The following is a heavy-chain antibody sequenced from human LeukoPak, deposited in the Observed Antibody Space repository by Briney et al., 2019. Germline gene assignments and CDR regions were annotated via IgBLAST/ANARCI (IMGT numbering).Heavy chain of an antibody. Sequence: SETLSLTCTVSGCSISSGYYWGWIRQPPGKGLEWIGSIYHSGSTYYNPSLKSRVTISVDTSKNQFSLKLSSVTAADTAVYYCARVLTGDSYYFDYWGQGTLVTVSS. CDR1: GCSISSGYY. CDR2: IYHSGST. J-gene: IGHJ4*02. D-gene: IGHD7-27*01. CDR3: ARVLTGDSYYFDY. V-gene: IGHV4-38-2*02.